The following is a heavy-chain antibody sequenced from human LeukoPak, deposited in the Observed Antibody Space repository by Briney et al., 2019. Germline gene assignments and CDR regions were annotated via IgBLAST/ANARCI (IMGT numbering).Heavy chain of an antibody. D-gene: IGHD2-15*01. CDR1: GFTFSSYG. CDR3: AKDLRDSSGLYNWFDP. V-gene: IGHV3-33*06. J-gene: IGHJ5*02. Sequence: GGSLRLSCAASGFTFSSYGMHWVRQAPGKGLEWVAVIWYDGSNKYYADSVKGRFTISRDNSKNTLYLQMNSLRAEDTAVYYCAKDLRDSSGLYNWFDPWGQGTLVTVSS. CDR2: IWYDGSNK.